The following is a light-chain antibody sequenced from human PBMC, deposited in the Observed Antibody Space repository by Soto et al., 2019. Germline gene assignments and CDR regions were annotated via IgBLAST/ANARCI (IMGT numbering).Light chain of an antibody. V-gene: IGLV2-18*02. CDR1: SSDVGSYNR. CDR3: SSYTISNVV. CDR2: EVS. J-gene: IGLJ2*01. Sequence: QSALTQPPSVSGSPGQSVTISCTGTSSDVGSYNRVSWYQQPPGTAPKLMIYEVSNRPSGVPDRFSGSKSGNTASLTISGLQAEDDADYYCSSYTISNVVFGGGTKLTVL.